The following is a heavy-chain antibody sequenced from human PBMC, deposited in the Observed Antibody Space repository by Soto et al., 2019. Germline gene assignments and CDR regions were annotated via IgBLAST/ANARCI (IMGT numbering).Heavy chain of an antibody. D-gene: IGHD2-21*01. CDR1: GFTFSSYE. CDR3: ARDRGYGGENWFDP. CDR2: ISSSGSTI. J-gene: IGHJ5*02. V-gene: IGHV3-48*03. Sequence: EVQLVESGGGLVQPGGSLRLSCAASGFTFSSYEMNWVRQAPGKGLEWVSYISSSGSTIYYADSVKGRFTTSRDNAKNSLYLQMNSLRAEDTAVYYCARDRGYGGENWFDPWGQGTLVTVSS.